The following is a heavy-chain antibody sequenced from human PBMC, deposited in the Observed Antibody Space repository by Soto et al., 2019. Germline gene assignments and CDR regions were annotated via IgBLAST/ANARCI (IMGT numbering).Heavy chain of an antibody. Sequence: GGSLRLSCAVSGFTFDDNAMHWVRQAPEKGLEWVSGINLKSDIGYADSVKRRFTISRDNAENSLYLQMNSLRAEATALYYCAISNARGGRHTFIYWGQGXQVTVAS. CDR3: AISNARGGRHTFIY. CDR1: GFTFDDNA. CDR2: INLKSDI. J-gene: IGHJ4*02. V-gene: IGHV3-9*01. D-gene: IGHD3-16*01.